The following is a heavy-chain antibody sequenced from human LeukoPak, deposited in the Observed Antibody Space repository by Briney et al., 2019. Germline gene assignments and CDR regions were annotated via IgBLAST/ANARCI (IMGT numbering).Heavy chain of an antibody. Sequence: GGSLRLSCAASGFALSSHWMSWVRQAPGKGLEWVANIRQDGNEKYYVDSVKGRFIISRDNAKNSLYLQINSLRAEDTAVYFCATSKLEWLFNFYYWGQGTLVTVSS. J-gene: IGHJ4*02. V-gene: IGHV3-7*03. D-gene: IGHD3-3*01. CDR1: GFALSSHW. CDR2: IRQDGNEK. CDR3: ATSKLEWLFNFYY.